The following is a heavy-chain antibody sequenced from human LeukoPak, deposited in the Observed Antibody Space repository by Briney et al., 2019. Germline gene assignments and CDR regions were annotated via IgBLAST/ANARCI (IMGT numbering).Heavy chain of an antibody. V-gene: IGHV1-2*02. CDR1: GYRFTDSY. CDR2: INPSTGDT. J-gene: IGHJ5*02. Sequence: ASVKVSCKASGYRFTDSYMHWVRQAPGQGFEWMGWINPSTGDTKYAKVFQGRVTMTTGASISTAYMELSGLRPADTAIYFCVSAYDQWGQGTLVTVSS. CDR3: VSAYDQ.